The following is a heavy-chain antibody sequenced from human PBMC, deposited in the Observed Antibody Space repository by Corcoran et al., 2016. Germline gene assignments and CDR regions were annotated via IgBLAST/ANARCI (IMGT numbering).Heavy chain of an antibody. CDR3: ARGYRESRYYGMDV. V-gene: IGHV3-53*01. CDR2: IYTGGST. D-gene: IGHD1-26*01. Sequence: EVQLVESGGGLIQPGGSLRLSCAASGFTVSNNYMTWVRQAPGKGLECVSIIYTGGSTYYADSLKGRFTISRDNSKNTLYLQMDSLRAEDTAVYYWARGYRESRYYGMDVWGQGTTVIVSS. CDR1: GFTVSNNY. J-gene: IGHJ6*02.